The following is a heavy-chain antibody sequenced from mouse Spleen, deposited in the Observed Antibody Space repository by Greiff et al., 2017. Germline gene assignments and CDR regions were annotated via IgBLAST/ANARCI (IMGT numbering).Heavy chain of an antibody. CDR3: ARWGYSDYFDY. Sequence: EVQLVESGGGLVKPGGSLKLSCAASGFTFSDYGMAWVRQAPGKGPEWVAFISNLAYSIYYADTVTGRFTISRENAKNTLYLEMSSLRSEDTAMYYCARWGYSDYFDYWGQGTTLTVSS. J-gene: IGHJ2*01. D-gene: IGHD6-1*01. CDR2: ISNLAYSI. CDR1: GFTFSDYG. V-gene: IGHV5-15*01.